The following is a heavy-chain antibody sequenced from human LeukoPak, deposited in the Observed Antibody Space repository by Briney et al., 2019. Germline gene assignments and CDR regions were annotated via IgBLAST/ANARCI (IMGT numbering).Heavy chain of an antibody. D-gene: IGHD4-17*01. CDR3: ARVTTVTTSPWSWGPKKIGQEVNWFDP. V-gene: IGHV1-18*01. CDR2: IRNDNGNR. Sequence: SVKVSCKTSGYTFTDYGITWVRPAPGQGLEWMGWIRNDNGNREYAQKIQGRVSMTRDTSTSTAYMELRSLISDDTAVYYCARVTTVTTSPWSWGPKKIGQEVNWFDPWGQGTLVTVSS. J-gene: IGHJ5*02. CDR1: GYTFTDYG.